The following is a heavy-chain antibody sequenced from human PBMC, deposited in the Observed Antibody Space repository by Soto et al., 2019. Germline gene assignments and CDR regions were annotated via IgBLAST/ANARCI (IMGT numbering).Heavy chain of an antibody. CDR3: ARAGYSYGPNAFDI. D-gene: IGHD5-18*01. CDR1: GFTFSSYS. J-gene: IGHJ3*02. CDR2: ISSSSSYI. Sequence: PGGSLRLSCAASGFTFSSYSMNWVRQAPGKGLEWVSSISSSSSYIYYADSVKGRFTISRDDAKNSLYLQMNSLRAEDTAVYYCARAGYSYGPNAFDIWGQGTMVTVSS. V-gene: IGHV3-21*01.